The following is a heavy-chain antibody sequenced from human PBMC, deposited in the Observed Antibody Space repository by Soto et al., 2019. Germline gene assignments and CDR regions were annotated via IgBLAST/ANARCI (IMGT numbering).Heavy chain of an antibody. CDR1: GYTFTSYY. J-gene: IGHJ5*02. V-gene: IGHV1-8*02. D-gene: IGHD2-2*01. CDR2: NPNSGNT. Sequence: GASVKVSCKASGYTFTSYYMHWVRQAPGQGLEWMNPNSGNTGYAQKFQGRVTMTRNTSISTAYMELSSLRSEDTAVYYCARGYCSSTSCPSYNWFDPWGQGTLVTVSS. CDR3: ARGYCSSTSCPSYNWFDP.